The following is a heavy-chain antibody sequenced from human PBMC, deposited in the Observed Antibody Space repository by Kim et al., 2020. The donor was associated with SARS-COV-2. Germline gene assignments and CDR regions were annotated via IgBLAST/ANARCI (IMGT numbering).Heavy chain of an antibody. Sequence: RVTISVDTSKNQFSLKLSSVTAADTAVYYCARGLGYSYGPAPYYYYGMDVWGQGTTVTVSS. J-gene: IGHJ6*02. CDR3: ARGLGYSYGPAPYYYYGMDV. D-gene: IGHD5-18*01. V-gene: IGHV4-34*01.